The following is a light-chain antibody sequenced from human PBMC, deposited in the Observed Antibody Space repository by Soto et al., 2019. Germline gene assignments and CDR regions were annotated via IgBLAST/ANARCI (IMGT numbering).Light chain of an antibody. CDR2: GAA. CDR1: QSISGA. J-gene: IGKJ1*01. Sequence: EFVLTQSPGTLSLSPGERATLSCRASQSISGALAWYQQKPGQAPRLLIYGAATRATGIPTRFSGSGSGTEFTLTISSLQSEDFAVYYCQQYNDWPPWTFGQGTKVDIK. CDR3: QQYNDWPPWT. V-gene: IGKV3-15*01.